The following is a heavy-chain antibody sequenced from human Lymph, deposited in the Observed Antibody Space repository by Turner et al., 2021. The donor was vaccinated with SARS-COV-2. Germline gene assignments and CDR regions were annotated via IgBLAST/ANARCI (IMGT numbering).Heavy chain of an antibody. CDR1: VVTVSSNY. J-gene: IGHJ6*02. V-gene: IGHV3-53*01. CDR3: ARDLMEVGGMDV. D-gene: IGHD3-3*01. CDR2: IYSGGST. Sequence: ELHLVDSGGGLIQPGGSLSLSCAASVVTVSSNYMRWVRQAPGKGMAWVSVIYSGGSTYYEDSVKGRFTISRDNYKNTLYLQMNSLRAEDTAVYYCARDLMEVGGMDVWGQGTTVTVSS.